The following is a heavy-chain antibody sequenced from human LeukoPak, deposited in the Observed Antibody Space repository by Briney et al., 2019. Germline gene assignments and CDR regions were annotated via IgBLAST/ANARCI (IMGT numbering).Heavy chain of an antibody. Sequence: GGSLRLSCAASGFTFDDYAMHWVRQAPGKGLEWVSGISWNSGSIGYADSVKGRFTISRDNAKNSLYLQMNSLRAEDTALFYCAKSPYDSSGYYFDYWGQGTLVTVSS. CDR3: AKSPYDSSGYYFDY. D-gene: IGHD3-22*01. CDR2: ISWNSGSI. CDR1: GFTFDDYA. V-gene: IGHV3-9*01. J-gene: IGHJ4*02.